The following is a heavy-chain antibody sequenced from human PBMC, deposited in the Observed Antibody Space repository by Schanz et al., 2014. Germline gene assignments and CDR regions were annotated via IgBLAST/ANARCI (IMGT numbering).Heavy chain of an antibody. CDR3: ARGYGDSPTDF. J-gene: IGHJ4*02. CDR1: GYTFTSYG. Sequence: QVQLVQSGAEVKKPGASVKVSCKASGYTFTSYGINWARQAPGQGLEWMGRIIPILGIANYAQKFQGRVTITADRSTSTAYMELSSLRSEDTAVYYCARGYGDSPTDFWGQGTLVTVSS. D-gene: IGHD4-17*01. CDR2: IIPILGIA. V-gene: IGHV1-69*04.